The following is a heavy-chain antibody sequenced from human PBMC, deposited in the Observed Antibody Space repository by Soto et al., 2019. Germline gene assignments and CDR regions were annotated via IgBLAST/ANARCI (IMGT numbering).Heavy chain of an antibody. CDR3: ARERATTDTYCSSTSCYYYYGMDV. J-gene: IGHJ6*02. Sequence: ASVKGSCKASGYTFTSYYIHWVRQAPGQGVEWVGIINPSGGSTSYAQKFQGRVTMTRGPAPSTINMELSSLRSEDTDVYYCARERATTDTYCSSTSCYYYYGMDVWGQGNTVTVYS. V-gene: IGHV1-46*01. CDR2: INPSGGST. CDR1: GYTFTSYY. D-gene: IGHD2-2*01.